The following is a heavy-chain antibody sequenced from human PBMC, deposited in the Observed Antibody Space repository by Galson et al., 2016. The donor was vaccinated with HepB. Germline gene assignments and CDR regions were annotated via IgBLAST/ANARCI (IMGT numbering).Heavy chain of an antibody. V-gene: IGHV4-39*01. D-gene: IGHD4-17*01. CDR1: ISSSSYY. CDR3: ARGTHYGDFSDY. J-gene: IGHJ4*01. Sequence: ISSSSYYWGWIRQPPGKGLEWIGNFDYSGSTHYNPSLKSRVTMSADTPKNQFSLNLSTVTAADTAVYFCARGTHYGDFSDYWGHGTLVTVSS. CDR2: FDYSGST.